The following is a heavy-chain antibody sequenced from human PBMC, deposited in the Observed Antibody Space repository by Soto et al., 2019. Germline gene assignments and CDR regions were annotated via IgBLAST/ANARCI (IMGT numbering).Heavy chain of an antibody. J-gene: IGHJ4*02. D-gene: IGHD6-6*01. CDR2: IIPILGIA. CDR1: GGTFSSYT. Sequence: QVQLVQSGAEVKKPRSSVKVSCKASGGTFSSYTISWLRQAPGQGLEWMGRIIPILGIANYAQKFQGRVTITADKSTSTAYMELSSLRSEDTAVYYCARAGYSSSSGHFDYWGQGTLVAVAS. V-gene: IGHV1-69*02. CDR3: ARAGYSSSSGHFDY.